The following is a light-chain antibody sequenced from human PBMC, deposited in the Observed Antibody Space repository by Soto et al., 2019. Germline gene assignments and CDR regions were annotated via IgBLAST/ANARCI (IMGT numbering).Light chain of an antibody. V-gene: IGKV1-39*01. J-gene: IGKJ1*01. CDR1: QGISTF. CDR2: GAS. Sequence: DIQMTQSPSSLFASVGDRVTITCRASQGISTFLHWYQQRPGKAPSLIIYGASNLQSEVPSRFSGRGSGTEFSLTISTLQPEDVATYYCQHTRTTPRTFGQGTKVEIK. CDR3: QHTRTTPRT.